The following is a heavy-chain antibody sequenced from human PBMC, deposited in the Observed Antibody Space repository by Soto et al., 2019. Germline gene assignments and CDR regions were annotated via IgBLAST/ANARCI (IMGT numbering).Heavy chain of an antibody. CDR3: AKRGGDSGWGDFDS. CDR2: ISHSDHST. Sequence: EVQLLESGGGLAQPGGSLRLSCAASGFPFSRCAMNWVRQAPGKGLEWVSTISHSDHSTYYADSVKGRFTVSRDNSENTLYLQMISLRAEDTAIYYCAKRGGDSGWGDFDSWGQGTLVTVSS. D-gene: IGHD6-19*01. J-gene: IGHJ4*02. CDR1: GFPFSRCA. V-gene: IGHV3-23*01.